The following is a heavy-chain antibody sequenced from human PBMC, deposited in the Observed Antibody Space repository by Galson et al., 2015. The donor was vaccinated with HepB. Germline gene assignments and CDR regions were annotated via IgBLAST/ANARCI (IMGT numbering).Heavy chain of an antibody. J-gene: IGHJ6*03. CDR3: ARGGAQGVPAKNFHYYYYIDV. CDR2: ISSSSSYI. D-gene: IGHD2-2*01. Sequence: SLRLSCAASGFTFSSYSMNWVRQAPGKGLEWVSSISSSSSYIYYADSVKGRFTISRDNAKNTLYLQMNSLRAEDTAVYYCARGGAQGVPAKNFHYYYYIDVWCKGTAVAVSS. CDR1: GFTFSSYS. V-gene: IGHV3-21*01.